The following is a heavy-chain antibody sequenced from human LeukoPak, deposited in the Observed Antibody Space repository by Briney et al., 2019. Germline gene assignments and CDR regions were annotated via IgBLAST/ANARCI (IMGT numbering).Heavy chain of an antibody. V-gene: IGHV1-69*05. D-gene: IGHD6-19*01. CDR2: IIPIFGTA. CDR3: ARDLRRRYSSGSEDAFDI. J-gene: IGHJ3*02. Sequence: ASVKVSCKASGGTFSSYAISWVRQAPGQGLEWMGGIIPIFGTASYAQKFQGRVTMTRDTSTSTVYMELSSLRSEDTAVYYCARDLRRRYSSGSEDAFDIWGQGTMVTVSS. CDR1: GGTFSSYA.